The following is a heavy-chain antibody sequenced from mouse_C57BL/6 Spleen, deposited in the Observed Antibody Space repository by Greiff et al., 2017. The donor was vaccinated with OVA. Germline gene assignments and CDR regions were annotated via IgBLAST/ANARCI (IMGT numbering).Heavy chain of an antibody. CDR3: AMGMVTPYYFDY. J-gene: IGHJ2*01. CDR2: IHPSDSAT. Sequence: QVQLQQPGAELVKPGASVKVSCKASGYTFTSYWMHWVKQRPGQGLEWIGRIHPSDSATNYNQKFKGKATLTVDKSSSTAYMQLSSLTSEDSAVYYCAMGMVTPYYFDYWGQGTTLTVSS. V-gene: IGHV1-74*01. D-gene: IGHD2-2*01. CDR1: GYTFTSYW.